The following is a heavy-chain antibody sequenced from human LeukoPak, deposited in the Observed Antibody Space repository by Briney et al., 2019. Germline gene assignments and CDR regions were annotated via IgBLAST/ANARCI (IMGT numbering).Heavy chain of an antibody. CDR3: AKGSDLDSSGYYYPYYFDY. Sequence: GGSLRLSCAASGFTFSSYAMSWVRQAPGKGLEWVSAISGSGGSTYYADSVKGRFAISRDNAKNSLYLQMNSLRAEDTALYYCAKGSDLDSSGYYYPYYFDYWGQGTLVTVSS. J-gene: IGHJ4*02. D-gene: IGHD3-22*01. CDR2: ISGSGGST. V-gene: IGHV3-23*01. CDR1: GFTFSSYA.